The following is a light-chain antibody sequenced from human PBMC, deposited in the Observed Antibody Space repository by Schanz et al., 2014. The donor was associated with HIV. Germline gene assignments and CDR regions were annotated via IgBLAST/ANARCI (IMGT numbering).Light chain of an antibody. Sequence: QSALTQPTSVSGSPGQSITISCTVASSDVGDFNFVSWYQQHPGKAPKLMIYDFSDRPSGISSRFSGSKSGNTASLTISALQADDEANYYCSSYAGSITFVVFGGGTKLTVL. V-gene: IGLV2-14*03. CDR1: SSDVGDFNF. CDR2: DFS. CDR3: SSYAGSITFVV. J-gene: IGLJ3*02.